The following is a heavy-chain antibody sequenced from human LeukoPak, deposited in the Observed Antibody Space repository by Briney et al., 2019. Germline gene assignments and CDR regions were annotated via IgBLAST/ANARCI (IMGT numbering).Heavy chain of an antibody. V-gene: IGHV3-30*18. CDR1: GFTFSNYG. J-gene: IGHJ4*02. D-gene: IGHD2-8*02. CDR3: AKAEYCTGARCYSAAFAY. Sequence: GGSLRLSCAASGFTFSNYGLHWVRRAPGKGLEWLAVISYDGRNKYYADSVKGRFTISRDNSKNTLYLQMNSLRAEDTAVYYCAKAEYCTGARCYSAAFAYWGQGTLVTVSS. CDR2: ISYDGRNK.